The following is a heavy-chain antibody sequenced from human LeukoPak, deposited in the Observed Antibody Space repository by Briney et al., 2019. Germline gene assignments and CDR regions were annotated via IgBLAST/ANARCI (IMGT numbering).Heavy chain of an antibody. CDR1: GFTFSSYA. Sequence: GVSLRLSCAASGFTFSSYAMNWVCQAPGKGLEWVSGISGSGDNTYYADSVKGRFTISRDNSKNTLYLQMNSLRAEDTAVYYCAKVRSGDIAAALNYWGQGTLVPVSS. D-gene: IGHD6-13*01. V-gene: IGHV3-23*01. J-gene: IGHJ4*02. CDR2: ISGSGDNT. CDR3: AKVRSGDIAAALNY.